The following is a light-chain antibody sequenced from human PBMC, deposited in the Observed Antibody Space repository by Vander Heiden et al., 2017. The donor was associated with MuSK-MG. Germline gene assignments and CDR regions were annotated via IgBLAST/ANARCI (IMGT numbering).Light chain of an antibody. CDR3: QQYNNWPFT. Sequence: EIVMTQSPATLSVSPGERATLSCRASQSVSSKLAWYQQKPGQAPRLLIYDASTRATGIPARFSGGGSGTEFTLTISSLQSEDFAVYDCQQYNNWPFTFGGGTKVEIK. V-gene: IGKV3-15*01. CDR2: DAS. CDR1: QSVSSK. J-gene: IGKJ4*01.